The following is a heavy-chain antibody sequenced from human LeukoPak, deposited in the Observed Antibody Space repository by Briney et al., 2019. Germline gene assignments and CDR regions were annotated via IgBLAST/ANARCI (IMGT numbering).Heavy chain of an antibody. CDR1: GGSISSYY. CDR2: IYYTGST. J-gene: IGHJ3*02. D-gene: IGHD3-22*01. CDR3: ARARPYYYDSSGYYRDAFDI. V-gene: IGHV4-59*12. Sequence: PAETLSLTCTVSGGSISSYYWTWIRQPPGKGLEWIGYIYYTGSTNYNPSLKSRVTISVDTSKNQFSLKLSSVTAADTAVYYCARARPYYYDSSGYYRDAFDIWGQGTMVTVSS.